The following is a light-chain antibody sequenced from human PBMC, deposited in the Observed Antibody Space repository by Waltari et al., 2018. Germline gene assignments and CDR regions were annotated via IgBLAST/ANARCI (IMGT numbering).Light chain of an antibody. CDR3: HQYYSEEWT. V-gene: IGKV1-NL1*01. CDR2: DAS. J-gene: IGKJ1*01. Sequence: DIQMTQSPSSLSASVGDRVTITCRASRGISNSLAWLQQKPAKAPQLLIYDASRLESGVPSRFSGSGSGTDYTLTISSLLPEDSATYYCHQYYSEEWTFGQGTKVEVK. CDR1: RGISNS.